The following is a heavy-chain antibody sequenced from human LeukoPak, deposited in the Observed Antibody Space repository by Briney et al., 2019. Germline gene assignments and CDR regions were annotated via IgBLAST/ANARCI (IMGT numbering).Heavy chain of an antibody. V-gene: IGHV4-59*08. Sequence: SETLSLTCTVSGVSISTDSWSWIRQPPGQGLEWIGYVYYTGSTEYYPSLKSRVTMSMDTSKNQFSLKLRSVTAADTAVYYCARLTSASWFDPWGQGTLVTVSS. CDR3: ARLTSASWFDP. CDR1: GVSISTDS. J-gene: IGHJ5*02. CDR2: VYYTGST. D-gene: IGHD1-20*01.